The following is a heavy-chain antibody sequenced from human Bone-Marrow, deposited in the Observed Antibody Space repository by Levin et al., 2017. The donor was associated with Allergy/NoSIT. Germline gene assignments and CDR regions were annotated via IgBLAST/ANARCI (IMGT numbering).Heavy chain of an antibody. CDR3: ARHNFYRFDY. CDR2: VIQDGSEK. V-gene: IGHV3-7*01. D-gene: IGHD2/OR15-2a*01. J-gene: IGHJ4*02. CDR1: GFTFSHSW. Sequence: ETLSLTCAASGFTFSHSWMTWVRQAPGKGLEWLANVIQDGSEKHYVDSVKGRFTISRDNAKNSLYLQLNSLRAEDTAVYYCARHNFYRFDYWGQGTLVTVSS.